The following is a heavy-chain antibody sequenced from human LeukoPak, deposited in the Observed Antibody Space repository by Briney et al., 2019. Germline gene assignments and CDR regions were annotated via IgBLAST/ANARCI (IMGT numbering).Heavy chain of an antibody. D-gene: IGHD1-1*01. V-gene: IGHV6-1*01. CDR1: GDSVFSNSS. Sequence: SQTPSLTCAISGDSVFSNSSWNWIRQSPSRGLEWLGRTYYRSKWYHEYAVSVKSRITISPDTSKNQFSLQLNSVTPEDTAIYYCAILRTASSFDFWGQGTLVTVSS. J-gene: IGHJ4*02. CDR2: TYYRSKWYH. CDR3: AILRTASSFDF.